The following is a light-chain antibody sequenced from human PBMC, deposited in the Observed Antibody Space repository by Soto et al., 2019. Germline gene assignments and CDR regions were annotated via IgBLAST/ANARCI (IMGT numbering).Light chain of an antibody. CDR3: SSYAGSNNLV. Sequence: QSALTQPPSASGSPGHSVTISCTGTSSDVGHYNYVSWYQQHPGKAPKLMIYEVSKRPSGVPDRFSGSKSGNTASLTVSGLQVEDGADYSCSSYAGSNNLVFGGGTKLPVL. V-gene: IGLV2-8*01. CDR1: SSDVGHYNY. CDR2: EVS. J-gene: IGLJ2*01.